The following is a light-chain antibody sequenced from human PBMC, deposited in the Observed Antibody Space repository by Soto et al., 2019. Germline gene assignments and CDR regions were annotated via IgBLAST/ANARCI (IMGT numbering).Light chain of an antibody. J-gene: IGKJ5*01. CDR3: QQFNGFPT. V-gene: IGKV1-13*02. Sequence: AIQLTQSPSSLSASVGDTVTITCRASQGISNALAWYQQIPGKPPKLQIYDASTLESGVPSRFSGSGSGTDFTLTISSLQPGDFATYYCQQFNGFPTFGQGTRLEIQ. CDR1: QGISNA. CDR2: DAS.